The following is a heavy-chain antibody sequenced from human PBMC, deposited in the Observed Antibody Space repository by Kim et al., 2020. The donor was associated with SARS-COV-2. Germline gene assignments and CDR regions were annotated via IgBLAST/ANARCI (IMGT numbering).Heavy chain of an antibody. CDR3: ARSITIFGVVITFDY. V-gene: IGHV4-4*02. J-gene: IGHJ4*02. D-gene: IGHD3-3*01. Sequence: PALKRRVNISVDKAKNQFSLKLSSVTAADTAVYYCARSITIFGVVITFDYWGQGTLVTVSS.